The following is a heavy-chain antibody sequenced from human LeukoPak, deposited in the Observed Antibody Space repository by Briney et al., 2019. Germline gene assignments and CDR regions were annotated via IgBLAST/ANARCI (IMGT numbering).Heavy chain of an antibody. Sequence: GRSLRLSCAASGFTFSSYGMHWVRHAPGKGLGWVAVITYDGNNKYYADSVKGRFTISRDNSKNTLYLQMSSLRAEDTAVYYCAKDHWSSATHDYWGQGTLVTVSS. J-gene: IGHJ4*02. CDR2: ITYDGNNK. D-gene: IGHD1-1*01. CDR1: GFTFSSYG. CDR3: AKDHWSSATHDY. V-gene: IGHV3-30*18.